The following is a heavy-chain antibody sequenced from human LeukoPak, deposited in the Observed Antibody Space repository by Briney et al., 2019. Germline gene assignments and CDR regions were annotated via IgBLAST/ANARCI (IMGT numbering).Heavy chain of an antibody. V-gene: IGHV3-7*01. Sequence: EPGGSLRLSCAASGFTFSTYWMTWVRQAPGKGLEWVANIKQDGSEKYYVDSVKGRFTISRDNAKNSLYLQMNSLRAEDTAMYYCARDFRFLDDYWGQGTLVTVSS. D-gene: IGHD3-3*01. CDR3: ARDFRFLDDY. CDR1: GFTFSTYW. CDR2: IKQDGSEK. J-gene: IGHJ4*02.